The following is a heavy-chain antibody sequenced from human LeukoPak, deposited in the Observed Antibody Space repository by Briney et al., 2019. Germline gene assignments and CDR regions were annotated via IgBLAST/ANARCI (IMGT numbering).Heavy chain of an antibody. CDR2: IYYSGST. CDR1: GGSISSNIYY. Sequence: SETLSLTCTVSGGSISSNIYYWGWIRQPPGKGLEWIGSIYYSGSTYYNPSLKSRVTISVDTSKNQFSLKLSSVTAADTAVYYCARAPAPYSSGFSHQPHFDYWGQGTLVTVSS. J-gene: IGHJ4*02. V-gene: IGHV4-39*07. D-gene: IGHD6-19*01. CDR3: ARAPAPYSSGFSHQPHFDY.